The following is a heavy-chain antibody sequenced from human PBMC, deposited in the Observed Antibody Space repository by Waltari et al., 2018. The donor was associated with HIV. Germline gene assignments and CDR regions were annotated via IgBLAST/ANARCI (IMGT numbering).Heavy chain of an antibody. J-gene: IGHJ4*02. CDR2: IYHRGST. D-gene: IGHD1-26*01. V-gene: IGHV4-38-2*01. CDR3: ARVYGYSGSYPGAPDDY. Sequence: QVQLQESGPGLVKPSETLSLTCAVSGYSISSGYYWGWIRQPPGKGLEGIGSIYHRGSTYYNPSLKSRVTISVDTSKNQFSLKLSSVTAADTAVYYCARVYGYSGSYPGAPDDYWGQGTLVTVSS. CDR1: GYSISSGYY.